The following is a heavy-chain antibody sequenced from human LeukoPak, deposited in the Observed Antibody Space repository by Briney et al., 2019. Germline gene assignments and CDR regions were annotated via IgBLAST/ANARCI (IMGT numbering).Heavy chain of an antibody. CDR1: GYTFTSYG. Sequence: ASVKVSCKASGYTFTSYGISRVRQAPGQGLEWMGWISAYNGNTNYAQKLQGRVTMTTDTSTSTAYMELRSLRSDDTAVYYCARDLRPYCSSTSCSYDAFDIWGQGTMVTVSS. D-gene: IGHD2-2*01. J-gene: IGHJ3*02. V-gene: IGHV1-18*01. CDR3: ARDLRPYCSSTSCSYDAFDI. CDR2: ISAYNGNT.